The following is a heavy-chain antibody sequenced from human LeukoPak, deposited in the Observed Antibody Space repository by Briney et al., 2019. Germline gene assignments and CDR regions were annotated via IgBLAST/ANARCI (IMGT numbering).Heavy chain of an antibody. D-gene: IGHD6-13*01. CDR1: GGSFSGYY. CDR3: ARAAAAGLYNRFDP. J-gene: IGHJ5*02. CDR2: INHSGST. V-gene: IGHV4-34*09. Sequence: SETLSLTCAAYGGSFSGYYWSWIRQPPGKGLEWIGEINHSGSTNYNPSLKSRVTISVDTSKNQFSLKLSSVTAADTAVYYCARAAAAGLYNRFDPWGQGTLVTVSS.